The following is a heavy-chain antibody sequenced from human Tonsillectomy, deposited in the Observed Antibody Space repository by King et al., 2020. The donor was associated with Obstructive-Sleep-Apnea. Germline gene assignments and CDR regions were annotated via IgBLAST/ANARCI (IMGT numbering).Heavy chain of an antibody. CDR1: GGSISGGGYY. D-gene: IGHD3-22*01. J-gene: IGHJ4*02. Sequence: VQLQESGPGLVKPSQTLSLTCTVSGGSISGGGYYWSWIRQHAGKGLEWIGYISYSGSTYYNPSLKSRITISVDTSKNQFSLKLSSVTAADTAVYYCAREGNYYDSSGYYDYWGQGTLVTVSS. CDR2: ISYSGST. CDR3: AREGNYYDSSGYYDY. V-gene: IGHV4-31*03.